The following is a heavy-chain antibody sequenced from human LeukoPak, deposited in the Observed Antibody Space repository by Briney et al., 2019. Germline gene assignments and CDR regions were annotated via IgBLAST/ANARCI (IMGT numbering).Heavy chain of an antibody. J-gene: IGHJ4*02. V-gene: IGHV5-51*01. CDR3: ARQITDQSSGYDSIDY. CDR2: IYPGDSDT. CDR1: GYRFTTYW. D-gene: IGHD5-12*01. Sequence: GESLKISCKASGYRFTTYWIGWVRQMPGKGLEWMGIIYPGDSDTRYSPSFEGQVTISADKSITTAYLQWSSLKASDTAMYYCARQITDQSSGYDSIDYWGQGTLVTVSS.